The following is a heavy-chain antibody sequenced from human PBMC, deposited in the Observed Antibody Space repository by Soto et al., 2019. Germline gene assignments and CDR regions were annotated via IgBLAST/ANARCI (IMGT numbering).Heavy chain of an antibody. CDR3: AKEIGACSDYPLDY. CDR1: GFTFSSLG. CDR2: ISSDGSSK. V-gene: IGHV3-30*18. J-gene: IGHJ4*02. Sequence: QVQLVESGGGVVQPGRSLRLSCAASGFTFSSLGMHWVRQAPGKGLEWVAIISSDGSSKYYADSVKGRFTISRDNSKNTLDLQLNSLRTEDTAVYYCAKEIGACSDYPLDYWGQGTLVTVSS. D-gene: IGHD3-22*01.